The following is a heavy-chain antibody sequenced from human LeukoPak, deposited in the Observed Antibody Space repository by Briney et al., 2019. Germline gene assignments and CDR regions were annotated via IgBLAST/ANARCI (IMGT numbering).Heavy chain of an antibody. D-gene: IGHD1-26*01. CDR1: GGSISGYY. J-gene: IGHJ6*03. CDR3: ARGGGSRYYYYYYMDV. CDR2: IYYSGST. V-gene: IGHV4-59*01. Sequence: SETLSLTCTVSGGSISGYYWSWIRQPPGKGLEWIAYIYYSGSTNYNPSLKSRVTISVDTSKNQFSPNLSSVTAADTAVYYCARGGGSRYYYYYYMDVWGKGTTVTVSS.